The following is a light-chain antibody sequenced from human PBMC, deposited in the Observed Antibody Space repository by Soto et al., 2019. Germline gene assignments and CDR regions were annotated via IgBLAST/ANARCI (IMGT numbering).Light chain of an antibody. CDR2: GTS. J-gene: IGKJ4*01. CDR1: QSVRDN. CDR3: QQYNNWPLT. V-gene: IGKV3-15*01. Sequence: ETVMTQSPVTLSVSPGERATLSCRASQSVRDNLAWYQQKPGQPPRLLIYGTSTRATGIPARFSGSGSGTDFTLTISSLQSEDFAVYYFQQYNNWPLTFGGGTKVEIK.